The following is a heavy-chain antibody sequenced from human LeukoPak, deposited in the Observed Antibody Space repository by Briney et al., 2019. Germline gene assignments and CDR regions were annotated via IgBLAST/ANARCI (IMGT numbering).Heavy chain of an antibody. D-gene: IGHD5-18*01. J-gene: IGHJ4*02. Sequence: PGGSLRLSCAASGFTFSSYAMHWVRQAPGKGLEWVAVISYDGSNKYYADSVKGRFTISRDNSKNTLYLQMNSLRAEDTAVYYCARDARPKRGYSYGKAYYFDYWGQGTLVTVSS. CDR3: ARDARPKRGYSYGKAYYFDY. V-gene: IGHV3-30*04. CDR2: ISYDGSNK. CDR1: GFTFSSYA.